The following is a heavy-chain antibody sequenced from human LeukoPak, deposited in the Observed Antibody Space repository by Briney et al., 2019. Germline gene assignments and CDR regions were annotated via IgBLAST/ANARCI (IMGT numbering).Heavy chain of an antibody. CDR1: GGTFSSYA. CDR2: INTNTGNP. CDR3: ARDRESQLLYYFYGMDV. D-gene: IGHD2-2*01. J-gene: IGHJ6*02. Sequence: ASVKVSCKASGGTFSSYAISWVRQAPGQGLEWMGWINTNTGNPTYAQGFTGRFVFSLDTSVSTAYLQISSLKAEDTAVYYCARDRESQLLYYFYGMDVWGQGTTVTVSS. V-gene: IGHV7-4-1*02.